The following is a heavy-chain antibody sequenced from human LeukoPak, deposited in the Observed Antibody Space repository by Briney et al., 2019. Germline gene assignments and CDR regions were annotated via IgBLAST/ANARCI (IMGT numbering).Heavy chain of an antibody. V-gene: IGHV3-48*04. D-gene: IGHD1-26*01. CDR1: GFTFSFYS. J-gene: IGHJ6*03. Sequence: GSLRLSCAASGFTFSFYSMNWVRQAPGKGLEWVSYISSSSDTMYYADSVEGRFTISRDDARNSLYLQMNSLRAEDTAVYYCARRSYRLEGVYYYYYMDVWGKGTTVIVSS. CDR2: ISSSSDTM. CDR3: ARRSYRLEGVYYYYYMDV.